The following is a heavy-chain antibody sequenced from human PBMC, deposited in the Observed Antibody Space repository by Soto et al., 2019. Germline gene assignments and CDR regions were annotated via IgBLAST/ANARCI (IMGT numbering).Heavy chain of an antibody. V-gene: IGHV3-74*01. CDR1: GFIFKMYW. J-gene: IGHJ4*02. CDR3: TRGPRPISTGTGAY. D-gene: IGHD3-10*01. Sequence: GVSLRLSCTASGFIFKMYWMHWVRQSPGKGLVWISRIYNDGTYSDYADSVRGRFTISRDNVNDTLYLQMNNLRAEDSGLYYCTRGPRPISTGTGAYWGQGTQVRVS. CDR2: IYNDGTYS.